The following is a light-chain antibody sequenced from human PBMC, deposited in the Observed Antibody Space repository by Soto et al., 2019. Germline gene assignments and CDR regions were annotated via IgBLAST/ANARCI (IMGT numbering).Light chain of an antibody. V-gene: IGKV4-1*01. Sequence: DIVMTQSPDSLAVSLGERATINCKSSQSVLYSSNNKNYLAWYQQKPGQPPKLLIYWASTRESGVPDRFSGSGSGTDFTLTIRSLQAEDVAVYYCQQYYTTRTFGQGTKVEIK. CDR2: WAS. J-gene: IGKJ1*01. CDR1: QSVLYSSNNKNY. CDR3: QQYYTTRT.